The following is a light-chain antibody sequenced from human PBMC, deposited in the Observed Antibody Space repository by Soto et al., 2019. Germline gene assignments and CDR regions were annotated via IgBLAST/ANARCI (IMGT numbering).Light chain of an antibody. V-gene: IGKV3-15*01. CDR3: QQFNDWPRT. J-gene: IGKJ1*01. CDR2: RAS. CDR1: QSVSSN. Sequence: EIVMTQSPGTLSVSPGERATLSCRASQSVSSNLAWYKQKPVQAPRRLISRASTRATDILARFSGSGSGTEFTLTSSSLQSEYLAVYYCQQFNDWPRTFGQGTRVEIK.